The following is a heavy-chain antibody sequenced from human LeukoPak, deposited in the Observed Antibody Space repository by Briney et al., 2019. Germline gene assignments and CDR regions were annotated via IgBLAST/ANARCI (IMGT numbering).Heavy chain of an antibody. V-gene: IGHV1-18*01. CDR3: ARAYYYDSSGYYRVVTPPDY. J-gene: IGHJ4*02. CDR1: GYTFTSYG. CDR2: ISAYNGNT. D-gene: IGHD3-22*01. Sequence: ASVKVSCKASGYTFTSYGISWVRQAPGQGLEWMGWISAYNGNTNYAQKLQGRVTMTTDTSTSTAYMELRSLRSDDTAVYYCARAYYYDSSGYYRVVTPPDYWGQGTLVTVSS.